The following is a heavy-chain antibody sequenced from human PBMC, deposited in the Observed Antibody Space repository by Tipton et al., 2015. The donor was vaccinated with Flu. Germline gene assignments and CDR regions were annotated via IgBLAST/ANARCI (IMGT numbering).Heavy chain of an antibody. CDR2: IRSNTYGGTT. CDR3: TRDQPAYCGGDCYFGAFDY. D-gene: IGHD2-21*02. J-gene: IGHJ4*02. Sequence: SLRLSCTASGFTFGDYIMSWVRQAPGKGLEWVGFIRSNTYGGTTEYAASVKGRFTISRDDSKSIAYLQMNSLKTEDTAVYYCTRDQPAYCGGDCYFGAFDYWGQGTLVTVSS. CDR1: GFTFGDYI. V-gene: IGHV3-49*04.